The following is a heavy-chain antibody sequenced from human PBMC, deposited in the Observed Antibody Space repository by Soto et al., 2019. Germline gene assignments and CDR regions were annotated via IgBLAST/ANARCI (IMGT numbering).Heavy chain of an antibody. J-gene: IGHJ6*03. D-gene: IGHD1-1*01. V-gene: IGHV4-59*01. Sequence: SETLSLTCTVSGGCISIYYWRWIRQPPGKGLEWIGCIYYSGSTNYNPSLKSRVTISVDTSKNQFSLKLSSVTAADTAVYYWARLGTPLLPGPYYYYMEVWGKGTTVTVS. CDR3: ARLGTPLLPGPYYYYMEV. CDR2: IYYSGST. CDR1: GGCISIYY.